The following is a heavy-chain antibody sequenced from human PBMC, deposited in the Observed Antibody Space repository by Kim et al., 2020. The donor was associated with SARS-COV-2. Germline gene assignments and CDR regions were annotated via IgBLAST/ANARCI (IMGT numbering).Heavy chain of an antibody. CDR3: AKAHLDSDDTSDLFFDAFDA. CDR1: GFTFSSYA. CDR2: ISGGGGWT. J-gene: IGHJ3*01. V-gene: IGHV3-23*01. D-gene: IGHD3-22*01. Sequence: GGSLRLSCAASGFTFSSYAMSWVRQAPGKGLEWVSAISGGGGWTYSADSVMSRFTVSRDSFKNTLYLQMHSLRAEDTAVYYCAKAHLDSDDTSDLFFDAFDAWGQGTAVTVSS.